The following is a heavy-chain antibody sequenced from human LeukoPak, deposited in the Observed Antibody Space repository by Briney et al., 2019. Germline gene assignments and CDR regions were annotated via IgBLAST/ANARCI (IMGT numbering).Heavy chain of an antibody. J-gene: IGHJ4*02. CDR3: ARDASLGPFDS. Sequence: SGTLSLTCTISGCSISSYYWSWIRQPPGKGLEWIGDIFHSGATNYSPSLKSLVTMSVDTSKNQFSLRLRSVPAADTAVYSCARDASLGPFDSWGQGIQVTVSS. D-gene: IGHD3-16*01. CDR2: IFHSGAT. V-gene: IGHV4-59*01. CDR1: GCSISSYY.